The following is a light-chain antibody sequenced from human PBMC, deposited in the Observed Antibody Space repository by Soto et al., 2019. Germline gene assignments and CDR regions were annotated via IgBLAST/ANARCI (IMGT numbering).Light chain of an antibody. V-gene: IGKV1-27*01. Sequence: DIQLTQSPSSLSASVGDRVTITCRASQAISSYLAWYQQKPGKVPELLIYATSTLQSGAPSRFSGSGSGTDFTLTISSRQPEDVATYHCHKDNHASTIGGGTNLDIK. J-gene: IGKJ4*01. CDR2: ATS. CDR1: QAISSY. CDR3: HKDNHAST.